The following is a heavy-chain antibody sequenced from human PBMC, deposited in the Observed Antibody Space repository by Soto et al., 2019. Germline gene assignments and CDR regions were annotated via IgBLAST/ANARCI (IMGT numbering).Heavy chain of an antibody. J-gene: IGHJ4*02. CDR3: ARARSPYYYDSSVYLYYFDY. Sequence: SETLSLTCTVSGGSISSGDYYWSWIRQPPGKGLEWIGYIYYSGSTYYNPSLKSRVTISVDTSKNQFSLKLSSVTAADTAVYYCARARSPYYYDSSVYLYYFDYWGQGTLVTVSS. V-gene: IGHV4-30-4*01. CDR1: GGSISSGDYY. D-gene: IGHD3-22*01. CDR2: IYYSGST.